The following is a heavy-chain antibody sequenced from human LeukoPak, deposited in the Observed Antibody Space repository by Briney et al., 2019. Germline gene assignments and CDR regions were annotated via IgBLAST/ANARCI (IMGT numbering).Heavy chain of an antibody. J-gene: IGHJ5*02. CDR3: ARGSEYCGGDCYSGWFDP. CDR1: GFTFSSYG. D-gene: IGHD2-21*02. Sequence: PGGSLRLSCAASGFTFSSYGMNWVRQAPGKGLEWVSYISSSGSTIYYADSVKGRFTISRDNAKSSLYLQMNSLRAEDTAVYYCARGSEYCGGDCYSGWFDPWGQGTLVTVSS. V-gene: IGHV3-48*04. CDR2: ISSSGSTI.